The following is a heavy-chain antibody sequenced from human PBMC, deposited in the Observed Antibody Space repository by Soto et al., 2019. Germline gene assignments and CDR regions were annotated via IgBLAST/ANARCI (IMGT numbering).Heavy chain of an antibody. V-gene: IGHV3-30*04. J-gene: IGHJ4*02. Sequence: QVQLVESGGGVVQPGRSLRLSCAASGFTFSSYAMHWVRQAPGKGLEWVAVISSDAKNEYYADSAKGRFTISRDNSKNKLNLHMSSLRPEDTAVYYCARGLYSISWCFDYWGQGTLVTVSS. CDR2: ISSDAKNE. D-gene: IGHD6-13*01. CDR1: GFTFSSYA. CDR3: ARGLYSISWCFDY.